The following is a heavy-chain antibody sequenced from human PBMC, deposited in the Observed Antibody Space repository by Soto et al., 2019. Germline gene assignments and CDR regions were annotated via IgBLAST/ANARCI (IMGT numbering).Heavy chain of an antibody. CDR2: IYYLGST. CDR3: ARDGYDGSGSPYPAY. Sequence: SETLSLTCTVSGGSISSGGYYWSWIRQHPGKGLEWIGYIYYLGSTDYNPSLKSRVTISVDTSKRQFSLRLTSVTAADTAVYYCARDGYDGSGSPYPAYWGPGTQVTVSS. D-gene: IGHD3-10*01. CDR1: GGSISSGGYY. V-gene: IGHV4-61*08. J-gene: IGHJ4*02.